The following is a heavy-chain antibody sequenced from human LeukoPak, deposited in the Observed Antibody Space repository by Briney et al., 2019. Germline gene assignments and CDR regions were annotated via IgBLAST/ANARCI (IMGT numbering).Heavy chain of an antibody. CDR1: GFTFSKYT. V-gene: IGHV3-23*01. Sequence: PGGSLRLSCVASGFTFSKYTMSWVRQAPGKGLEWVSGIYGGGSGSTFYAESVKGRFTISRDNSKNTLYLQMNSLRDEDTAIYYCAKDFTPDGIWDIDYWGRGTLITASS. CDR3: AKDFTPDGIWDIDY. J-gene: IGHJ4*02. D-gene: IGHD1-20*01. CDR2: IYGGGSGST.